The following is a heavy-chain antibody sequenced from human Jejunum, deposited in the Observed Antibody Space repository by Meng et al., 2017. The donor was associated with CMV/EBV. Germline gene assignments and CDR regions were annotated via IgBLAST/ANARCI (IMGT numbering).Heavy chain of an antibody. V-gene: IGHV3-7*01. CDR2: MSHDGSEE. D-gene: IGHD2-8*01. J-gene: IGHJ4*02. CDR1: GFTFSTYW. CDR3: ARDRGPNTLDY. Sequence: AVSGFTFSTYWMAWVRQAPGKGLEWVVSMSHDGSEEYYLDSVRSRFTVSRDNAQDSVYLQMNSLRVEDTAIYYCARDRGPNTLDYWGQGTLVTVSS.